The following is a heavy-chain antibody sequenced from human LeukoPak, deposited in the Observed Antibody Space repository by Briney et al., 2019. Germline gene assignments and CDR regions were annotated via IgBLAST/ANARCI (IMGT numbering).Heavy chain of an antibody. CDR3: VAGDWGARDSFDL. J-gene: IGHJ3*01. D-gene: IGHD2-21*02. CDR2: ISSSGNSI. CDR1: DFVFSDYY. V-gene: IGHV3-11*04. Sequence: PGGSLRLSCAASDFVFSDYYMSWVRQAPGKGLEWVSYISSSGNSIYYADSVKGRFTISRDNAKNSFFLQMSSLRAEDTSVYYCVAGDWGARDSFDLWGRGTMVTVSS.